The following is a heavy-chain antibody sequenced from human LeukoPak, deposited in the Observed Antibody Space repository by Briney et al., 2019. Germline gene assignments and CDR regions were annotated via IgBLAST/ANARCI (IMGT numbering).Heavy chain of an antibody. Sequence: GGYLRLSCEASGFTFSSSWMSWVRQAPGKGLERVANIKQDGSEKYYLDSVKGRFTISIDNAKNSLYLQMNSRRAEDTVVYYCVRDKVGFDYWGQGTLVTVCS. CDR3: VRDKVGFDY. CDR2: IKQDGSEK. V-gene: IGHV3-7*03. J-gene: IGHJ4*02. CDR1: GFTFSSSW.